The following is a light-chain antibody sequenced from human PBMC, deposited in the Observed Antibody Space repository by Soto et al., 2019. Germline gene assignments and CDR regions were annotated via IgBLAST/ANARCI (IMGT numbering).Light chain of an antibody. CDR3: AAWDGSLSAYV. Sequence: QSVLTQPPSASGTPGQSVSISCSGSRSNIGFNTVTWYQQFPGAAPKLLIHTNNQRPSGVPDRFSGSKSGTSASLAIRGLRSEDEAEYYCAAWDGSLSAYVFGGGTKVTVL. J-gene: IGLJ1*01. CDR1: RSNIGFNT. CDR2: TNN. V-gene: IGLV1-44*01.